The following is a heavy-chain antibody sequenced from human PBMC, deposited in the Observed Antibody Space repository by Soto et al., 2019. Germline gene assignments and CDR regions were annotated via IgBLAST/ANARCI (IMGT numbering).Heavy chain of an antibody. CDR1: GGTFSSYA. CDR3: EVGGDEPHTKYYFDY. D-gene: IGHD2-15*01. Sequence: QVQLVQSGAEVKKPGSSVKVSCKASGGTFSSYAISWVRQAPGQGLEWMGGIIPIFGTANYAQKFQGRVTITADESTSTDYMELSSLRSEDTAVYYCEVGGDEPHTKYYFDYWGQGTLVTVSS. CDR2: IIPIFGTA. V-gene: IGHV1-69*01. J-gene: IGHJ4*02.